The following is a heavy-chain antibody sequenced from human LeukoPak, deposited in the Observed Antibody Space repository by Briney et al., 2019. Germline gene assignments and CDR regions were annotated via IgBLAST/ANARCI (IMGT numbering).Heavy chain of an antibody. CDR1: GYTFTGYY. CDR3: ARGMGTAVDLEYYYYYGMDV. CDR2: INPNSGGT. J-gene: IGHJ6*02. Sequence: ASVKVSCKASGYTFTGYYMYWVRQAPGQGLEWMGWINPNSGGTNYAQKFQGWVTMTRDTSISTAYMELSRLRSDDTAVYYCARGMGTAVDLEYYYYYGMDVWGQGTTVTVSS. V-gene: IGHV1-2*04. D-gene: IGHD5-18*01.